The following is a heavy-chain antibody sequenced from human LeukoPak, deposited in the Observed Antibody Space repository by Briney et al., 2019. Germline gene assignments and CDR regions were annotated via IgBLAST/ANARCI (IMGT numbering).Heavy chain of an antibody. J-gene: IGHJ4*02. CDR1: RFTFSNAW. V-gene: IGHV3-15*07. CDR3: TTDWSVLLWFGELSF. Sequence: GGSLRLSCAASRFTFSNAWMNWVRQAAGKGLEWVGRIKSKTDGGTTDYAAPVKGSFTISRDDSKNTLYLKMNSLKTEDTAVYYCTTDWSVLLWFGELSFWGQGTLVTVSS. CDR2: IKSKTDGGTT. D-gene: IGHD3-10*01.